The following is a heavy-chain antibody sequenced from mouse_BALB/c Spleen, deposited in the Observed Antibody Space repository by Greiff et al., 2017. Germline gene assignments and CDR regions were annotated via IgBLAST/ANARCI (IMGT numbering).Heavy chain of an antibody. J-gene: IGHJ4*01. CDR2: IWAGGST. Sequence: VQLQQSGPGLVEPSQSLSITCTASGFSLTSYGVHWVRQPPGKGLEWLGVIWAGGSTNYNSALMSRLSISKDNSKSQVFLKMNSLQTDDTAMYYCARDGYYRYYYAMDYWGQGTSVTVSS. D-gene: IGHD2-3*01. V-gene: IGHV2-9*02. CDR3: ARDGYYRYYYAMDY. CDR1: GFSLTSYG.